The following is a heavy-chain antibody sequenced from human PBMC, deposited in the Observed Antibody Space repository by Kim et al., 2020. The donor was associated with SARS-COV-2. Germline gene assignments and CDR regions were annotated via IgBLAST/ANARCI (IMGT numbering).Heavy chain of an antibody. CDR1: GYSFTSYW. V-gene: IGHV5-51*01. Sequence: GESLKISCKGSGYSFTSYWIGWVRQMPGKGLEWMGIIYPGDSDTRYSPSFQGQVTISADKSISTAYLQWSSLKASDTTMYYCARYPSWAYGDHTYYYDSSGFDYWGQGTLVTVSS. CDR3: ARYPSWAYGDHTYYYDSSGFDY. D-gene: IGHD3-22*01. J-gene: IGHJ4*02. CDR2: IYPGDSDT.